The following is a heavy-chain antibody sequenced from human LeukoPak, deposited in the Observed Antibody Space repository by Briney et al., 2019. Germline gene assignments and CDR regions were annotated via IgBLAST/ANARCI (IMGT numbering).Heavy chain of an antibody. Sequence: KPGGSLKLSCAASGFTFSTYSMHWVRQAPGKGREWGSSITSSSTNIYYADSGKGRFILSRDNAHTSLYLQMHSLRAEDTAVYYCARSYSYGFWVPFDYWGQGPLVTVSS. CDR1: GFTFSTYS. D-gene: IGHD5-18*01. J-gene: IGHJ4*02. V-gene: IGHV3-21*01. CDR3: ARSYSYGFWVPFDY. CDR2: ITSSSTNI.